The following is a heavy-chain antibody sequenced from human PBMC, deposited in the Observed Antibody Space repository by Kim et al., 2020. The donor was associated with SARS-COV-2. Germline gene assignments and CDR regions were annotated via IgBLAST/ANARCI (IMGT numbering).Heavy chain of an antibody. D-gene: IGHD3-10*01. V-gene: IGHV3-9*01. CDR1: GFTFDDYA. CDR2: ISWNSGSI. Sequence: GGSLRLSCAASGFTFDDYAMHWVRQAPGKGLEWVSGISWNSGSIGYADSVKGRFTISRDNAKNSLYLQMNSLRAEDTALYYCAKGRGILWFGESNPFDYWGQGTLVTVSS. CDR3: AKGRGILWFGESNPFDY. J-gene: IGHJ4*02.